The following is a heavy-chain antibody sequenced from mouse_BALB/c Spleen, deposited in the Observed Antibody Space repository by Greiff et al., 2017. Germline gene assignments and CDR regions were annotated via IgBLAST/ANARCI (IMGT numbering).Heavy chain of an antibody. CDR2: IDPSDSYT. CDR1: GYTFTSYW. CDR3: TRSYGSSPGAMDY. V-gene: IGHV1S127*01. D-gene: IGHD1-1*01. Sequence: QVQLKQPGAELVKPGASVKMSCKASGYTFTSYWMHWVKQRPGQGLAWIGVIDPSDSYTSYNQKFKGKATLTVDTSSSTAYMQLSSLTSEDSAVYYCTRSYGSSPGAMDYWGQGTSVTVSS. J-gene: IGHJ4*01.